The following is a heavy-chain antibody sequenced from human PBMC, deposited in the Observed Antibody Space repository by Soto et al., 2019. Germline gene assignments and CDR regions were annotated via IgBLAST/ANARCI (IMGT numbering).Heavy chain of an antibody. CDR2: IYYSGST. CDR3: ARSGRYYDSSGYYYPDY. J-gene: IGHJ4*02. D-gene: IGHD3-22*01. V-gene: IGHV4-39*01. Sequence: QLQLQESGPGLVKPSETLSLTCTVSGGSISSSSYYWGWIRQPPGKGLEWIGSIYYSGSTYYNPSLKSRVTISVDTSKNQFSLKLSSVTAADTAVYYCARSGRYYDSSGYYYPDYWGQGTLVTVSS. CDR1: GGSISSSSYY.